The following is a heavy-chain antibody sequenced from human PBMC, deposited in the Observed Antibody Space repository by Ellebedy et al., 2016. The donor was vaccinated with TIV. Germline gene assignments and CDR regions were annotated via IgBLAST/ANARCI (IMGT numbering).Heavy chain of an antibody. CDR1: GFTFSSYA. CDR2: LSCFEQST. V-gene: IGHV3-23*01. D-gene: IGHD6-13*01. CDR3: TKDSGFVAAAGTGY. J-gene: IGHJ4*02. Sequence: PGGSLRLSCAASGFTFSSYAMSWVRQAPGKGLEWVSGLSCFEQSTHYADSVEGRFAISRDNSKNTLYLQMNGLRVEDTAVYYCTKDSGFVAAAGTGYWGQGTLVTVSS.